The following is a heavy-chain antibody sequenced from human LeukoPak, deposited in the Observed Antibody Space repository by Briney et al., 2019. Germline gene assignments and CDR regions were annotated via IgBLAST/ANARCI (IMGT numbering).Heavy chain of an antibody. V-gene: IGHV3-7*01. CDR3: AKDPYSSPYYGPGY. D-gene: IGHD6-19*01. Sequence: PGGSLRLSCAASGFTFSDFWMSWVRQAPGKGLEWVANIKKDGSEKYYVDSVEGRFTISRDNAKNSLYLQMSSLRAEDTAVYYCAKDPYSSPYYGPGYLGQGTLVTVSS. CDR1: GFTFSDFW. CDR2: IKKDGSEK. J-gene: IGHJ4*02.